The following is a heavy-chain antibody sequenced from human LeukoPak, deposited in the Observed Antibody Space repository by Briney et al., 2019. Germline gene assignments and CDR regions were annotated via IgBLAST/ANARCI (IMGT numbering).Heavy chain of an antibody. J-gene: IGHJ4*02. CDR1: GFTFSSYA. CDR2: ISYDGSNK. D-gene: IGHD1-26*01. CDR3: AKEQESRYSGSYLCFDY. V-gene: IGHV3-30-3*01. Sequence: PGRSLRLSCAASGFTFSSYAMHWVRQAPGKGLEWVAVISYDGSNKYYADSVKGRFTISRDNSKNTLYLQMNSLRAEDTAVYYCAKEQESRYSGSYLCFDYWGQGTLVTVSS.